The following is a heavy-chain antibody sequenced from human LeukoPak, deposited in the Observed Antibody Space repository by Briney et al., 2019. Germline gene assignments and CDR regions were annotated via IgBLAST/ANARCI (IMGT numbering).Heavy chain of an antibody. D-gene: IGHD1-26*01. CDR1: GFTFSSYA. J-gene: IGHJ4*02. CDR3: AKGDWELLQPIDY. V-gene: IGHV3-23*01. CDR2: ISGSGGST. Sequence: GGSLRLSCAASGFTFSSYAMSWVRQAPGKGLEWVSAISGSGGSTYYADSVKGRFTISRDNSKNTLYLQMSSLRAEDTAVYYCAKGDWELLQPIDYWGQGTLVTVSS.